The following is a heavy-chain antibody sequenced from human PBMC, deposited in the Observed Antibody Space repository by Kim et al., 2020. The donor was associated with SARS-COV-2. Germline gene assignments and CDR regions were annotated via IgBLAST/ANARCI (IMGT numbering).Heavy chain of an antibody. V-gene: IGHV5-51*01. CDR1: GYSFTSYW. J-gene: IGHJ4*02. CDR2: IYPGDSDT. CDR3: ARLSVYYGDYVGYFDY. D-gene: IGHD4-17*01. Sequence: GESLKISCKGSGYSFTSYWIGWVRQMPGKGLEWMGIIYPGDSDTRYSPSFQGQVTISADKSISTAYLQWSSLKASDTAMYYCARLSVYYGDYVGYFDYWGQGTLVTVSS.